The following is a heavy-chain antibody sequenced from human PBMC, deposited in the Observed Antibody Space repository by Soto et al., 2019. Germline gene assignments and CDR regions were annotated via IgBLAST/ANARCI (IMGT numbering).Heavy chain of an antibody. CDR1: GCSISSGGYS. J-gene: IGHJ4*02. D-gene: IGHD2-15*01. CDR3: ARGQVVAAQH. CDR2: IYHSGST. Sequence: SETLSLTCAVSGCSISSGGYSWSWIRQPPGKGLEWIGYIYHSGSTYYNPSLKSRVTISVDRSKNQFSLKLSSVTAADTAVYYCARGQVVAAQHWGQGTLVTVSS. V-gene: IGHV4-30-2*01.